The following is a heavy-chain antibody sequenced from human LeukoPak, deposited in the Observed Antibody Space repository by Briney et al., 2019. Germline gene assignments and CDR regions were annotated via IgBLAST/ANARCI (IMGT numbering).Heavy chain of an antibody. Sequence: PGGSLRLSCAASGFTFRTYRMNWVRQAPGKGLEWGSYISSSSITIYYADSVKGRFTISRDNAKNSLYLQMNSLRDEDTAVYYCARDLGAGQWPYYFDYWGEGTLVTVSS. CDR2: ISSSSITI. CDR3: ARDLGAGQWPYYFDY. CDR1: GFTFRTYR. V-gene: IGHV3-48*02. J-gene: IGHJ4*02. D-gene: IGHD6-19*01.